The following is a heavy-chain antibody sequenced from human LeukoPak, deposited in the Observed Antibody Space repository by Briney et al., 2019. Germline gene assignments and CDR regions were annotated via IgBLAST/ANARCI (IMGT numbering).Heavy chain of an antibody. CDR1: GFTFSTCA. CDR3: VKEPRGYSFSFDI. CDR2: ISGSGSKT. V-gene: IGHV3-23*01. D-gene: IGHD5-18*01. Sequence: GGSLRLSCAASGFTFSTCAINWVRQAPGKGLEWVSAISGSGSKTFYADSVKGRFTISRDNPKNTLYLQMNSLRPEDTAAYYCVKEPRGYSFSFDIWGQRTMVTVSS. J-gene: IGHJ3*02.